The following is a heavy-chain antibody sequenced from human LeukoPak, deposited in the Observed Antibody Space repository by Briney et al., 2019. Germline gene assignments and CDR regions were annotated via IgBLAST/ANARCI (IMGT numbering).Heavy chain of an antibody. J-gene: IGHJ4*02. CDR2: ISYDGSNK. V-gene: IGHV3-30*04. CDR3: AKEYYDSSGYLDY. CDR1: GFTFSSYA. Sequence: PGRSLRLSHAASGFTFSSYAMHWVRQAPGKGLECVAVISYDGSNKYYADSVEGRFTISRDNAKTSLYLQMNSLRAEDTAVYYCAKEYYDSSGYLDYWGQGTLVTVSS. D-gene: IGHD3-22*01.